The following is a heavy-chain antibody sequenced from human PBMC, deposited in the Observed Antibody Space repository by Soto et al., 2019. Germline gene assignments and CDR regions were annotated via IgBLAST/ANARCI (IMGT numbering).Heavy chain of an antibody. J-gene: IGHJ6*02. CDR2: ISSSSSTI. D-gene: IGHD2-21*01. CDR3: ARVAVYYYGMDV. V-gene: IGHV3-48*01. Sequence: GGSLRLSCAASGFTFSSYSMNWVRQAPGKGLEWVSYISSSSSTIYYADSVKGRFTISRDTAKNSLYLQMNSLRGEDTAVYYCARVAVYYYGMDVWGQGTTVTVSS. CDR1: GFTFSSYS.